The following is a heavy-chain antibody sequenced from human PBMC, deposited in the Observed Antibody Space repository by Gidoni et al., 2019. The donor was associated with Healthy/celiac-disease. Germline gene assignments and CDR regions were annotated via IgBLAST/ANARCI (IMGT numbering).Heavy chain of an antibody. Sequence: CAASGFTFDDYTMHWVRQAPGKGLEWVSLISWDGGSTYYADSVKGRFTISRDNSKNSLYLQMNSLRTEDTALYYCAKDTSSGTLDYWGQGTLVTVSS. V-gene: IGHV3-43*01. J-gene: IGHJ4*02. CDR3: AKDTSSGTLDY. D-gene: IGHD6-19*01. CDR1: GFTFDDYT. CDR2: ISWDGGST.